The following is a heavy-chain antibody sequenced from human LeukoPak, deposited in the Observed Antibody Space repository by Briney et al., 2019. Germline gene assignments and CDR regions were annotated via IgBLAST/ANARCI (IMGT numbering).Heavy chain of an antibody. V-gene: IGHV3-23*01. D-gene: IGHD3-10*01. Sequence: PGGSLRLSCAASGFTFSSYAMSWVRQAPGKGLEWVSAISGSGGSTFYADSVKGRFTISRDNSKNTLYLQMNSLRAEDTAVYYCAKSLSWFGESYAFDIWGQGTMVTVSS. CDR2: ISGSGGST. CDR1: GFTFSSYA. CDR3: AKSLSWFGESYAFDI. J-gene: IGHJ3*02.